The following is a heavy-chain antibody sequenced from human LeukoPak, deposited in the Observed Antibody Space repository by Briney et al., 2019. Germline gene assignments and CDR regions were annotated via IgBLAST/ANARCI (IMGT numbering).Heavy chain of an antibody. J-gene: IGHJ4*02. CDR2: IYYSGRT. Sequence: PSETLSLTCTVSGGSISSYYWSWIRQPPGKGLEWIGYIYYSGRTNYNPSLKSRVTISVDTSKNQFSLKLSSVTAADTAVYYCARSVPGHIWSGYYDPISADYYFDYWGQGTLVTVSS. D-gene: IGHD3-3*01. CDR1: GGSISSYY. CDR3: ARSVPGHIWSGYYDPISADYYFDY. V-gene: IGHV4-59*01.